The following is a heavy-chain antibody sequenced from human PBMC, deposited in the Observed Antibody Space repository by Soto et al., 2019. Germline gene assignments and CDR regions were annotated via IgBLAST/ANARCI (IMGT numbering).Heavy chain of an antibody. CDR1: GFICSSYD. D-gene: IGHD2-8*02. J-gene: IGHJ3*02. CDR2: ILVDGRT. CDR3: AKATATGGGAFDI. Sequence: PGGSLRLSCAASGFICSSYDMSWVRQAPGKGLEWVSTILVDGRTFYVDSVKGRFTISRDSSKNTVCLQMNSLTAGDTALYYCAKATATGGGAFDICGQGTMVTVSS. V-gene: IGHV3-23*01.